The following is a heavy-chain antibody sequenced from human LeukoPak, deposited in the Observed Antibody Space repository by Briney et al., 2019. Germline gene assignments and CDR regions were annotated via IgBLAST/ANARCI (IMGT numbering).Heavy chain of an antibody. CDR1: GYTFTGYY. Sequence: ASVKVSCKASGYTFTGYYMHWVRQAPGQGPEWMGWINPNSGGTNYAQKFQGRVTVTRDTSISTAYMELSRLRSDDTAVYYCARAGCSSTSCYWDDNWFDPWGQGTLVTVSS. J-gene: IGHJ5*02. CDR2: INPNSGGT. CDR3: ARAGCSSTSCYWDDNWFDP. D-gene: IGHD2-2*01. V-gene: IGHV1-2*02.